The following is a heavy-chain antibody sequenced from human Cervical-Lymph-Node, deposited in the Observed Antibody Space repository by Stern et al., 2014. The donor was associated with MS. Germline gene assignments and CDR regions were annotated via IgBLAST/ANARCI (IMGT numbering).Heavy chain of an antibody. D-gene: IGHD2-8*01. V-gene: IGHV3-30*03. J-gene: IGHJ4*02. CDR3: ALPGHFYTNAPDC. Sequence: VQLVESGGGVVQPGGSLRLSCATSGFAFASYDLHWVRQAPGKGLEWVAFISNDGSNKYYADSLKDRFIVSRDYSKKTLNLQINSLRREDTAVYYCALPGHFYTNAPDCWGQGTLVTVSS. CDR1: GFAFASYD. CDR2: ISNDGSNK.